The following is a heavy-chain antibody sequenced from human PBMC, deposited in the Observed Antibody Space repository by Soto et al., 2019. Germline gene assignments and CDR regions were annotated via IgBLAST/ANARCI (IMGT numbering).Heavy chain of an antibody. Sequence: SETLSLTCSVSGVSISSYFWSWIRQAPGRGLEWIGYTYHRGSTNYSPSLKSRVAISLDTSENQFSLKVNSVTAADTAVYYCARIGGYHGPLDYWGQGTPVTFSS. CDR2: TYHRGST. CDR1: GVSISSYF. V-gene: IGHV4-59*01. J-gene: IGHJ4*02. D-gene: IGHD6-25*01. CDR3: ARIGGYHGPLDY.